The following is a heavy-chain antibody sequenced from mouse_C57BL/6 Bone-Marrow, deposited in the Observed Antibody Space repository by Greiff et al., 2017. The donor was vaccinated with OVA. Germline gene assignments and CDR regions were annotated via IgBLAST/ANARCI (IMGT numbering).Heavy chain of an antibody. Sequence: EVQLVESVAELVRPGASVKLSCTASGFNIKNTYMHWVKQRPEQGLEWIGRIDPANGNTKYAPKFQGKATITADTSSNTAYLQLSSLTSEDTAIYYCASPYGSSHWYFDVWGTGTTVTVSS. CDR2: IDPANGNT. D-gene: IGHD1-1*01. CDR1: GFNIKNTY. J-gene: IGHJ1*03. CDR3: ASPYGSSHWYFDV. V-gene: IGHV14-3*01.